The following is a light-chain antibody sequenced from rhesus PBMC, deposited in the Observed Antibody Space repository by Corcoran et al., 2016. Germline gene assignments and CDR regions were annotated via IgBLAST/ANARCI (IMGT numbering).Light chain of an antibody. Sequence: DIQMTQSPSSLSASVGDRVTITCRASQGITDDLAWYQQKPGEIPNLLIYEASDLERGIPSRFSGSGSGTDFTLTISSLQSGDFTTYYCQQYYKPPFPFGPGTKLDIK. V-gene: IGKV1S17*01. CDR3: QQYYKPPFP. CDR2: EAS. J-gene: IGKJ3*01. CDR1: QGITDD.